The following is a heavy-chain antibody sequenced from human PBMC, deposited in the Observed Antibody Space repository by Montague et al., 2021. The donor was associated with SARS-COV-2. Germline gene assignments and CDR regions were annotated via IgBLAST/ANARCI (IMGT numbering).Heavy chain of an antibody. Sequence: TLSLTCTVSGGSISSGSYYWSWIRQPAGKGLEWIGRISISGSTNYNPSLKSRVTIYVDTSKNQFSLKLSSVTAAATAVYYCARELAVAGLFDYWGQGTLVTVSS. CDR1: GGSISSGSYY. D-gene: IGHD6-19*01. V-gene: IGHV4-61*02. CDR3: ARELAVAGLFDY. J-gene: IGHJ4*02. CDR2: ISISGST.